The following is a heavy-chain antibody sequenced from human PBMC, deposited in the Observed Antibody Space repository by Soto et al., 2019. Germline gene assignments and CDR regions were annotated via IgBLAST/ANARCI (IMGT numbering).Heavy chain of an antibody. CDR3: AKDIPVYEFWSGRGLLDYYYGMDF. J-gene: IGHJ6*02. CDR2: ISGSGGST. V-gene: IGHV3-23*01. D-gene: IGHD3-3*01. Sequence: EVQPLESGGGLVQPGGSLRLSCAASGFTFSSYAMSWVRQAPGKGLEWVSAISGSGGSTYYADSVKGRFTISRDNSKNTLYLQMNSLRDEDTAVYYCAKDIPVYEFWSGRGLLDYYYGMDFWGQGTTVTVSS. CDR1: GFTFSSYA.